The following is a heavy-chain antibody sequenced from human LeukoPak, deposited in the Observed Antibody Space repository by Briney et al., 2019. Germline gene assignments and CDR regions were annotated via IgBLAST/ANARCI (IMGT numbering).Heavy chain of an antibody. Sequence: QAGGSLRLSCAASGFTFSSYDMHWVRQATGKGLEWVSAIGTAGDTYYPGSVKGRFTISRDNSKNTLYLQMNSLRAEDTAVYYCAKSGLNRFDYWGQGTLVTVSS. CDR2: IGTAGDT. D-gene: IGHD2-15*01. CDR1: GFTFSSYD. J-gene: IGHJ4*02. V-gene: IGHV3-13*01. CDR3: AKSGLNRFDY.